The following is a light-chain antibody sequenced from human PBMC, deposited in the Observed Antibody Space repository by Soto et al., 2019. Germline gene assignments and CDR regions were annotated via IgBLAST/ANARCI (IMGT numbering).Light chain of an antibody. J-gene: IGLJ1*01. CDR2: DVS. Sequence: QSVLTQPASVSGSPGQSITISCTGTSSDVGGYNYVSWYQQNPGKAPKLMIYDVSNRPSGVSNRFSGSKSGNTAYLTISGLQAEDEADYYCSSYTSSSTRVFGTGTKLTVL. CDR3: SSYTSSSTRV. CDR1: SSDVGGYNY. V-gene: IGLV2-14*01.